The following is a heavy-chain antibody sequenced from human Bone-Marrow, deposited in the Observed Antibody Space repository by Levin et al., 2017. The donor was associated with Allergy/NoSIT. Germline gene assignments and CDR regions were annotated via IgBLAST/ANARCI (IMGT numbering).Heavy chain of an antibody. CDR2: IIPIFGTA. Sequence: RGESLKISCKASGGTFSSYAISWVRQAPGQGLEWMGGIIPIFGTANYAQKFQGRVTITADESTSTAYMELSSLRSEDTAVYYCARGGRYCSGGSCYSTYYDYGMDGWGQGTTVTVSS. J-gene: IGHJ6*02. CDR3: ARGGRYCSGGSCYSTYYDYGMDG. V-gene: IGHV1-69*01. CDR1: GGTFSSYA. D-gene: IGHD2-15*01.